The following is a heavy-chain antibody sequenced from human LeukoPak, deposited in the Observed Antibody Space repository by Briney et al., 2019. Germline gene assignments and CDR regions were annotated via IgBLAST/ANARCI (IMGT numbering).Heavy chain of an antibody. D-gene: IGHD2-15*01. V-gene: IGHV1-2*02. J-gene: IGHJ4*02. CDR3: TRGGRLEFDY. Sequence: EAPVKVSCKASGYSFSAYYMHWVRQAPGQGLEWMGWIDPSSGTSYAQKFQGRVTMTRDTPISTAHMELSGLTSDDTAVYYCTRGGRLEFDYWGQGSLVTVSS. CDR1: GYSFSAYY. CDR2: IDPSSGT.